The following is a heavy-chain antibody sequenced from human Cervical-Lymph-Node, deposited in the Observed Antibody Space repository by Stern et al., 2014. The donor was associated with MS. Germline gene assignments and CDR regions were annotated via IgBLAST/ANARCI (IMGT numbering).Heavy chain of an antibody. J-gene: IGHJ6*02. V-gene: IGHV1-46*04. CDR2: INPSGGST. Sequence: VQLVQSGAEVEKPGASVKVSCMASGYTFTSYYMHWVRQAPGQGLECMGLINPSGGSTTYAQKLQGRVTMTRDTSTSTVYMELSSLRSEDTAVYYCAREVAGHRLGMMDVWGQGTTVTVSS. CDR3: AREVAGHRLGMMDV. D-gene: IGHD6-19*01. CDR1: GYTFTSYY.